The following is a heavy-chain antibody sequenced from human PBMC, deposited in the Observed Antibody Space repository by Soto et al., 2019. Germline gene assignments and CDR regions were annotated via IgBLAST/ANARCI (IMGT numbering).Heavy chain of an antibody. CDR1: GFTFSSYA. D-gene: IGHD5-12*01. CDR2: ISYDGIKK. J-gene: IGHJ6*02. CDR3: ARRRVATIIYYGTDV. Sequence: QVQLVESGGGVVQPGRSLRLSCAASGFTFSSYAMHWVRQAPGKGLEWVAFISYDGIKKHHADSVKGRFTISRDNSRNTLILQLNSLTTEDTAGYYCARRRVATIIYYGTDVFGQGTTVIVSS. V-gene: IGHV3-30-3*01.